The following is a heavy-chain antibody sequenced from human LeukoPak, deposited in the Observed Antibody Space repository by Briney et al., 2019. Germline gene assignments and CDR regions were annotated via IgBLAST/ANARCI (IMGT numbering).Heavy chain of an antibody. Sequence: SETLSLTSTVSGGSTSGYYWSWIRQPPGKGLEWIGYIYYSGSTKYNPSLKSRVTISIDTSNNQFSLKLSSVTAADTAVYYCARGVESGSYVGGYYFDYWGQGALVTVSS. V-gene: IGHV4-59*01. CDR1: GGSTSGYY. J-gene: IGHJ4*02. CDR2: IYYSGST. CDR3: ARGVESGSYVGGYYFDY. D-gene: IGHD1-26*01.